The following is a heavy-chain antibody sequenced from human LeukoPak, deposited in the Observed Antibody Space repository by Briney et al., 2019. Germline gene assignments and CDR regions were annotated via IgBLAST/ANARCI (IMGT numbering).Heavy chain of an antibody. Sequence: GGSLRLSCVASGFTFSNYGMHWVRRAPGKGLEWVAFIRYDDDGTKRYYVDSVKGRLTVSRDNAKNTLYLQMNSLRAEDTAVYYCATGSGTYYDSWGQGTLVTVSS. CDR2: IRYDDDGTKR. CDR3: ATGSGTYYDS. CDR1: GFTFSNYG. J-gene: IGHJ4*02. V-gene: IGHV3-30*02. D-gene: IGHD3-10*01.